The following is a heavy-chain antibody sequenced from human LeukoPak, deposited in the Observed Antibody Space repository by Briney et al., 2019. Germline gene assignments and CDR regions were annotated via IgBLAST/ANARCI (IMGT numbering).Heavy chain of an antibody. CDR1: GFTLSSYA. D-gene: IGHD6-19*01. J-gene: IGHJ5*02. V-gene: IGHV3-23*01. CDR2: ISGSGGST. Sequence: GGSLRLSCAASGFTLSSYAMSWVRQAPGKGLEWVSAISGSGGSTYYAGSVKGRFTISRDNSKNTLYLQMNSLRAEDTAVYYCAKKRVAGTLNWFDPWGQGTLVTVSS. CDR3: AKKRVAGTLNWFDP.